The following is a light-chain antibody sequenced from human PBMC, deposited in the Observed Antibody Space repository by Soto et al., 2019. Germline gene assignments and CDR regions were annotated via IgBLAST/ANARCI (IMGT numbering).Light chain of an antibody. Sequence: DIVMTQSPDSLAVSLGERATINCKSSQSVLYRSNSKNYLAWYQQKPGQPPRLLIYWASTRESGVPDRFSGSGSGTDFTLTISXXXXXDVAVYYCQQYYSXXXTFXGGXKVXIK. J-gene: IGKJ4*01. V-gene: IGKV4-1*01. CDR1: QSVLYRSNSKNY. CDR2: WAS. CDR3: QQYYSXXXT.